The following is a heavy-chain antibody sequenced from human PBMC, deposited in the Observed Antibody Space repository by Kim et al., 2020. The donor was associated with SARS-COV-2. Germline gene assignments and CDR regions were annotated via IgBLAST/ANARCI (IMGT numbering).Heavy chain of an antibody. CDR1: GYTLTELS. Sequence: ASVKVSCKVSGYTLTELSMHWVRQAPGKGLEWMGGFDPEDGETIYAQKFQGRVTMTEDTSTDTAYMELSSLRSEDTAVYYCASSYFKLRYFDWPFDPWGQGTLVTVSS. D-gene: IGHD3-9*01. J-gene: IGHJ5*02. V-gene: IGHV1-24*01. CDR3: ASSYFKLRYFDWPFDP. CDR2: FDPEDGET.